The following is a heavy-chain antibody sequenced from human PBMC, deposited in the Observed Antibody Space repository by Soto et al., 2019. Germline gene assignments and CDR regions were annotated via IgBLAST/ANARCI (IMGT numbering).Heavy chain of an antibody. Sequence: QVQLVQSGAEVKKPGASVKVSCKASGYTFTSYDINWVRQATGQGLEWMGWMNPNSGNTGYAQKFQGRVTMTRNTSISTAYMGLGSLRSEDTAVYYCARGGVFFFAAPTNPFDYWGQGTLVTVSS. V-gene: IGHV1-8*01. CDR3: ARGGVFFFAAPTNPFDY. J-gene: IGHJ4*02. D-gene: IGHD3-10*01. CDR1: GYTFTSYD. CDR2: MNPNSGNT.